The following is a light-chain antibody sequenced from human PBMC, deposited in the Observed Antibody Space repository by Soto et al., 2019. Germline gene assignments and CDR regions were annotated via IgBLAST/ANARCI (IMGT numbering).Light chain of an antibody. J-gene: IGKJ3*01. CDR3: QHYNSYSGT. CDR1: QSISSW. Sequence: DIQMTQSPSTLSASVGDRVTITCRASQSISSWLAWYQQIPGKAPKLLIYKASPLESGVPSRFSGSGSGTEFTLTISSLQPDDFATYYCQHYNSYSGTFGPGTKVDIK. V-gene: IGKV1-5*03. CDR2: KAS.